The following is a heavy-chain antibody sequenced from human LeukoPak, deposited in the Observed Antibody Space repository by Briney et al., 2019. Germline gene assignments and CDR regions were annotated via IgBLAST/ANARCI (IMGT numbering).Heavy chain of an antibody. D-gene: IGHD6-19*01. CDR2: IYYSGST. J-gene: IGHJ4*02. Sequence: SETLSLTCTVSGGSISSYYWSWIRQPPGKGLEWIGYIYYSGSTNYNPSLKSRVTISVDTSKNQFSLKLSSLTAADTAVYYCARDCGYSSGWFDYWGQGTLVTVSS. V-gene: IGHV4-59*12. CDR3: ARDCGYSSGWFDY. CDR1: GGSISSYY.